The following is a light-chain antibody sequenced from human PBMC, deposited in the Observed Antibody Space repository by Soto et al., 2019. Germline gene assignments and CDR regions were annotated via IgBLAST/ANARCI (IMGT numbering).Light chain of an antibody. CDR2: TDN. CDR3: AAGDDSLRVFF. Sequence: QSVLTQPPSASAPPGQGVTISCSGSSSNVGTNTVTWYQQLSGTAPKLLIYTDNFRSSGVPERFSGSKSGTSASLAISGLQSVDGADYYGAAGDDSLRVFFFGTGTKPTV. J-gene: IGLJ1*01. V-gene: IGLV1-44*01. CDR1: SSNVGTNT.